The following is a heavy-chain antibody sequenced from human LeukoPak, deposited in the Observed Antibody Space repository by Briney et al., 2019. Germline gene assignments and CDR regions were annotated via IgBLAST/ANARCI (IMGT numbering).Heavy chain of an antibody. Sequence: GSLRLSCAASGFTFRNYAMRGVGEARGEGGEWIGEIWHTGNTNYNPSLKSRVTMSVDKSKNQFSLKLSSVTAADTAVYYCATTLGYCGGGSCHNWGQGTLVTVSS. CDR1: GFTFRNYAM. CDR2: IWHTGNT. CDR3: ATTLGYCGGGSCHN. V-gene: IGHV4-4*02. J-gene: IGHJ4*02. D-gene: IGHD2-15*01.